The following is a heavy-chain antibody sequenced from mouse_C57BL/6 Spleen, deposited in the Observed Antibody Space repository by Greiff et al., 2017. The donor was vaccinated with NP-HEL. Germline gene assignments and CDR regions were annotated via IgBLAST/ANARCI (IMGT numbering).Heavy chain of an antibody. V-gene: IGHV5-9-1*02. CDR3: TREGGNYDFDY. J-gene: IGHJ2*01. D-gene: IGHD2-1*01. CDR2: ISSGGDYI. CDR1: GFTFSSYA. Sequence: DVQLVESGEGLVKPGGSLKLSCAASGFTFSSYAMSWVRQTPEKRLEWVAYISSGGDYIYYADTVKGRFTISRDNARNTLYLQMSSLKSEDTAMYYCTREGGNYDFDYWGQGTTLTVSS.